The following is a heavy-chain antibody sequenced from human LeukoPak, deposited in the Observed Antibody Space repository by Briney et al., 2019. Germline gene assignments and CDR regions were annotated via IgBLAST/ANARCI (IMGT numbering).Heavy chain of an antibody. CDR3: ARVVTMVQGVIGDY. V-gene: IGHV3-21*01. J-gene: IGHJ4*02. CDR1: GFTFSSYS. D-gene: IGHD3-10*01. Sequence: GGSLRLSCAASGFTFSSYSMNWVRQAPGKGLEWVSSISSSSSYIYYADSVKGRFTISRDNAKNPLYLQMNSLRAEDTAVYYCARVVTMVQGVIGDYWGQGTLVTVSS. CDR2: ISSSSSYI.